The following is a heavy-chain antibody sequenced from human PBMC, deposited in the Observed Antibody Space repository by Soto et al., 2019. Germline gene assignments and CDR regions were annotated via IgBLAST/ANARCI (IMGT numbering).Heavy chain of an antibody. V-gene: IGHV2-5*02. Sequence: SGPTLVNPTQTLTPTCTFSGFSLSTSGVGVGWIRQPPGKALEWLAPIYWDDDKRYSPSLKSRLTITKDTSKNQVVLTMTNMDPVDTATYYCAHRLSAFWSGYSLDNWFDPWGQGTLVTVSS. CDR2: IYWDDDK. CDR1: GFSLSTSGVG. CDR3: AHRLSAFWSGYSLDNWFDP. J-gene: IGHJ5*02. D-gene: IGHD3-3*01.